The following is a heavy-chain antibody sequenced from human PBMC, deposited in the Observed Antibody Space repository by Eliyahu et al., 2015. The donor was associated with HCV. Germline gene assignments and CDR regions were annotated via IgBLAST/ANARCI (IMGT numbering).Heavy chain of an antibody. CDR3: AREPDLVVIPTVEITGMDV. CDR1: GYSFXAXY. Sequence: QVQLVQSGAEVKKPGASVTVSCKISGYSFXAXYVHWLRQAPGQGLAWLGWINPKSGDTNYAMKFQGRVTMTRDTSISTATMEMSSLTSNDTAVYFCAREPDLVVIPTVEITGMDVWGQGTTVTVTS. CDR2: INPKSGDT. V-gene: IGHV1-2*02. J-gene: IGHJ6*02. D-gene: IGHD1-14*01.